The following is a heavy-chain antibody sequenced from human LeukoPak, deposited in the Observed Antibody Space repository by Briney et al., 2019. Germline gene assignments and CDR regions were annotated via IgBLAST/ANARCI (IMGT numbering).Heavy chain of an antibody. D-gene: IGHD6-19*01. CDR1: GFTFNTYS. J-gene: IGHJ4*02. CDR2: VKSGNYDI. Sequence: GGSLRLSCAASGFTFNTYSMNWVRQAPRKGLEWLSYVKSGNYDIQYADSVTGRFTVSRDSATNSLYLQMNDLKAEDTAVYYCARRSRPYSSGWLFDYWGQGTLVTVSS. V-gene: IGHV3-48*01. CDR3: ARRSRPYSSGWLFDY.